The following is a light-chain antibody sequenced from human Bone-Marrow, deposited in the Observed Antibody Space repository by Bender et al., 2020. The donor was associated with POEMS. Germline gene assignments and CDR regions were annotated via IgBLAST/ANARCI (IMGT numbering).Light chain of an antibody. CDR1: SSDIGTYNY. V-gene: IGLV2-14*03. CDR2: DVS. Sequence: QSALTQPASVSGSPGQSITISCTGTSSDIGTYNYVSWYQQHAGEAPKLMIYDVSNRPSGVSNRFSGSKSGNTASLTISGLQAEDEADYYCCSYAGTITPYVFGTGTKVSVL. J-gene: IGLJ1*01. CDR3: CSYAGTITPYV.